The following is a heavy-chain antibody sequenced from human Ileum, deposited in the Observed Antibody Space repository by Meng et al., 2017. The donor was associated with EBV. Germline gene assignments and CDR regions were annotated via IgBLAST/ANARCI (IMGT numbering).Heavy chain of an antibody. D-gene: IGHD6-19*01. CDR3: ASVGQWLTIDY. Sequence: QWPMQELGPVLVMPPGPPSLTSPLAVAPIISSACGSWVRQPPGKGLEWSAKIYRSGGTNYNPSLKSRVTMTIDKSKNQFSLNLSTMTAADTATYYCASVGQWLTIDYWGQGTLVTVSS. J-gene: IGHJ4*02. CDR2: IYRSGGT. V-gene: IGHV4-4*03. CDR1: VAPIISSAC.